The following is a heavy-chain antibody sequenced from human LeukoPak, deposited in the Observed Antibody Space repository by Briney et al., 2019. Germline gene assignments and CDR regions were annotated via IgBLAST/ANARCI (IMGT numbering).Heavy chain of an antibody. J-gene: IGHJ4*02. CDR2: INIDGSDI. Sequence: GGSLRLSCAASGFTFSSYWMFWVRQAPGKGLVWVSRINIDGSDITYADSVKGRFTISRDNSKNTLYLQMNSLRAEDTAVYYCAKDPLGLGYWGQGTLVTVSS. V-gene: IGHV3-74*01. D-gene: IGHD3-3*02. CDR3: AKDPLGLGY. CDR1: GFTFSSYW.